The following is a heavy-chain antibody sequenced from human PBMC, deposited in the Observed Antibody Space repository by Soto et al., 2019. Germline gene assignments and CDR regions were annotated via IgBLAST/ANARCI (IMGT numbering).Heavy chain of an antibody. CDR1: GGTFSSYA. J-gene: IGHJ6*02. V-gene: IGHV1-69*06. CDR2: IIPIFGTA. D-gene: IGHD3-22*01. Sequence: SVKVSCKASGGTFSSYAITWVRQAPGQGLEWMGGIIPIFGTANNAQKFQGRVTITADKSTTTAYMELSSLRSEDTAVYYCAREYYDSSGYSPTYYYYGMDVWGQGTTVTVSS. CDR3: AREYYDSSGYSPTYYYYGMDV.